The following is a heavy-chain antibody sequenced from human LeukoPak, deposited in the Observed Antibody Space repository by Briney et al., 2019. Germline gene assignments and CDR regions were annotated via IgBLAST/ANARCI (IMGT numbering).Heavy chain of an antibody. CDR2: ISSSGSTI. CDR1: GFTFSSYS. V-gene: IGHV3-48*04. Sequence: PGGSLKLSCAASGFTFSSYSMNWVRQAPGKGLEWVSYISSSGSTIYYADSVKGRFTISRDNAKNSLFLQMNSLRAEDTGLYYCARATTAKRGSEGYWGRGTLVTVSS. J-gene: IGHJ4*02. CDR3: ARATTAKRGSEGY. D-gene: IGHD4-11*01.